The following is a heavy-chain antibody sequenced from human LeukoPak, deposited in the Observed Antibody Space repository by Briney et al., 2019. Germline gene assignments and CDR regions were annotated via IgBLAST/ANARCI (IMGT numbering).Heavy chain of an antibody. J-gene: IGHJ4*02. CDR2: LYYSENT. Sequence: SSETLSLTCNVSGDSISRDYWSWIRQHPGGGLEWIGYLYYSENTKYNPSLKSRVTISADTSKNQFSLRLTSVTAADTAIYYCAKDRVALYWGQGILVTVSS. CDR3: AKDRVALY. CDR1: GDSISRDY. V-gene: IGHV4-59*01.